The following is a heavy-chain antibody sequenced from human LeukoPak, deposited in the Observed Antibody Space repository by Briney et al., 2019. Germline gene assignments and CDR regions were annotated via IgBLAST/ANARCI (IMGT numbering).Heavy chain of an antibody. Sequence: SETLSLTCTVSGDSISSSGYYWGWIRQPPGKGLEWIGSIYYSGSTYYNPSLKSRVTISVDTSKNQFSLRLSSVTAADTAFYYCARDSLYSSRTWRQGTLVTVSS. CDR2: IYYSGST. J-gene: IGHJ4*02. D-gene: IGHD2-21*01. CDR1: GDSISSSGYY. V-gene: IGHV4-39*07. CDR3: ARDSLYSSRT.